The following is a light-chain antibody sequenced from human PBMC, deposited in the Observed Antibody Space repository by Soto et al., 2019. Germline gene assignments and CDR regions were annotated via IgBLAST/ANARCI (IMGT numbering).Light chain of an antibody. V-gene: IGLV3-1*01. Sequence: SYELTQPPSVSVSPGQTASITCSGDKLGDKYACWYQQKPGQSPVLVIYQDSKRPSGIPERFSGSSSGNTATLTISGTQAMDGADYFCQAWGSSTGVFGGGTKLTVL. CDR1: KLGDKY. J-gene: IGLJ2*01. CDR2: QDS. CDR3: QAWGSSTGV.